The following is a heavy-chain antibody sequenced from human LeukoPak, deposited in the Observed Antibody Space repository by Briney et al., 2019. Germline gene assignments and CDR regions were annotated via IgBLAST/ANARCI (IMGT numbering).Heavy chain of an antibody. CDR3: ARASGRYYYDSSGHPSWFDP. Sequence: SECLSLTCTVSGGSISSGGYYWSWIRQHPGKGLEWIGYIYYSGSTYYNPSLKSRVTILVDTSKNQFSLKLSSVTAADTAVYYCARASGRYYYDSSGHPSWFDPWGQGGLVGVSS. CDR2: IYYSGST. CDR1: GGSISSGGYY. J-gene: IGHJ5*02. D-gene: IGHD3-22*01. V-gene: IGHV4-31*03.